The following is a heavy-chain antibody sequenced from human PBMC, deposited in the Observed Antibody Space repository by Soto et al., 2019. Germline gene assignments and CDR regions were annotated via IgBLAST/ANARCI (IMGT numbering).Heavy chain of an antibody. D-gene: IGHD1-26*01. CDR3: ARDQRIDGYYP. CDR2: IYYSGST. J-gene: IGHJ4*02. Sequence: SETLSLTCTVSGGSTSSYYWSWIRQPPGKGLEWIGYIYYSGSTNYNPSLKSRVTISVDTSKNQFSLKLSSVTAADTAVYYCARDQRIDGYYPWGQGTLVTVSS. V-gene: IGHV4-59*01. CDR1: GGSTSSYY.